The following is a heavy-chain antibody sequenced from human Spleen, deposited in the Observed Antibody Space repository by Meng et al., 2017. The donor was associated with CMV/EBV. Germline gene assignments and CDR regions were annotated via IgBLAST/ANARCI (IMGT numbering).Heavy chain of an antibody. Sequence: GESLKISCAASGYIFSGAAIHWVRQASGKGLEWVGRIRTNPNNYAAEYAASVEGRFTISRDNAKNTLYLQMNSLRAEDTAVYYCARSEAGTAYYYYGMDVWGQGTTVTVSS. V-gene: IGHV3-73*01. CDR3: ARSEAGTAYYYYGMDV. D-gene: IGHD6-19*01. J-gene: IGHJ6*02. CDR1: GYIFSGAA. CDR2: IRTNPNNYAA.